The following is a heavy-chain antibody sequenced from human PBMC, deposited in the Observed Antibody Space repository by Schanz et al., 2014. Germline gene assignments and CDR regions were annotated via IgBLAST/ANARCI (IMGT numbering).Heavy chain of an antibody. CDR3: AKNWKGHHITGRPGWSDGMDV. J-gene: IGHJ6*02. CDR2: ITTSTSYT. V-gene: IGHV3-11*05. CDR1: GFTFSDNF. Sequence: QVQLVESGGGLVKPGGSLRLSCAASGFTFSDNFMSWIRQAPGKGLEWISYITTSTSYTNYADSVKGRFTISRDNAKKSLFLQMNSLRVEDTAEYYCAKNWKGHHITGRPGWSDGMDVWGQGTTVTVSS. D-gene: IGHD6-6*01.